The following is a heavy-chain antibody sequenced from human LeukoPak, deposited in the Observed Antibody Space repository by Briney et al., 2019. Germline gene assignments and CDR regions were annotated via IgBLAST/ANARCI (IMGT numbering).Heavy chain of an antibody. J-gene: IGHJ4*02. CDR1: GGSINTYY. CDR3: ARIRYLSGPYHFDY. Sequence: SEALSLTCTVSGGSINTYYWSWIRQPPGKRLEWIGYIYYSGSTKYNPSLKSRGTISVDTSKNQFSLKLSSVTAADTAVYYCARIRYLSGPYHFDYWGQGTLVTVSS. CDR2: IYYSGST. V-gene: IGHV4-59*01. D-gene: IGHD6-19*01.